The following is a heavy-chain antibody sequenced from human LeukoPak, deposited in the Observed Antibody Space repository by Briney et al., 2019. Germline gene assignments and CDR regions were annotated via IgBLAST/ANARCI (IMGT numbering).Heavy chain of an antibody. CDR3: ARGDLGIAAAGTLRFDP. CDR1: GGSISSGSYY. CDR2: IYTSGST. V-gene: IGHV4-61*02. J-gene: IGHJ5*02. D-gene: IGHD6-13*01. Sequence: SQTLSLTCTVSGGSISSGSYYWSWIRQPAGKGLEWIGRIYTSGSTNYNPSLKSRVPISVDTSKNQFSLKLSSVTAADTAVYYCARGDLGIAAAGTLRFDPWGQGTLVTVSS.